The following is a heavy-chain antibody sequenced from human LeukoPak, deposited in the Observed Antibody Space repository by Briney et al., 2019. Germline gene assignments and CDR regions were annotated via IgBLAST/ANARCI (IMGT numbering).Heavy chain of an antibody. Sequence: SQTLSLTCAISGDSVSSNSAAWNWIRQSPSRGLEWLGRTYYRSKWYNDYAVSVKSRITTNPDTSKNQFSLQLNSVTPEDTAVYYCAREGGLLWFGELLHQGYYFDYWGQGTLVTVSS. V-gene: IGHV6-1*01. CDR1: GDSVSSNSAA. CDR3: AREGGLLWFGELLHQGYYFDY. D-gene: IGHD3-10*01. J-gene: IGHJ4*02. CDR2: TYYRSKWYN.